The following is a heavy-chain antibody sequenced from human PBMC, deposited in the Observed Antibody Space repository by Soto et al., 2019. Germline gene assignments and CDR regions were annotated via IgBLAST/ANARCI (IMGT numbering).Heavy chain of an antibody. V-gene: IGHV4-4*07. CDR2: IYTSGST. CDR3: AREAGDLEWLNLPTEYNWFDP. CDR1: GGSISSYY. Sequence: KTSETLSLTCTVSGGSISSYYWSWIRQPAGKGLEWIGRIYTSGSTNYNPSLKSRVTMSVDTSKNQFSLKLSSVTAADAAVYYCAREAGDLEWLNLPTEYNWFDPWGQGTLVTVSS. J-gene: IGHJ5*02. D-gene: IGHD3-3*01.